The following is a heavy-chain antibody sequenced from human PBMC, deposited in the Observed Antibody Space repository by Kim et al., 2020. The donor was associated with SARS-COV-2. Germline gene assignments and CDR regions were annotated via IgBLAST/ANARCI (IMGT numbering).Heavy chain of an antibody. CDR2: INHSGST. D-gene: IGHD3-10*01. J-gene: IGHJ4*02. Sequence: SETLSLTCAVYGGSFSGYYWSWIRQPPGKGLEWIGEINHSGSTNYNPSLKSRVTISVDTSKNQFSLKLSSVTAADTAVYYCARGRVERVRGVPHKPRPFDYWGQGTLVTVSS. CDR1: GGSFSGYY. CDR3: ARGRVERVRGVPHKPRPFDY. V-gene: IGHV4-34*01.